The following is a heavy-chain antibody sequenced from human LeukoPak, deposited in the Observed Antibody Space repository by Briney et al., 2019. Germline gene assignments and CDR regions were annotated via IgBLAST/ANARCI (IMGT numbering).Heavy chain of an antibody. D-gene: IGHD1/OR15-1a*01. V-gene: IGHV3-66*01. CDR3: ARASTDNWYNYFDS. J-gene: IGHJ4*02. Sequence: GGSLRLSCAASGSSVTTSYLSWVRQAPGKGLEWVSLIYSGGSTYYADSVKGRFSISRDKSKNTLYLQINSLRADDTAVYYCARASTDNWYNYFDSWGQGTLVTVSS. CDR1: GSSVTTSY. CDR2: IYSGGST.